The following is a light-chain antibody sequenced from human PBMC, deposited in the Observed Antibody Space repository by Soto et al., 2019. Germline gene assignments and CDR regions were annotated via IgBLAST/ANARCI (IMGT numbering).Light chain of an antibody. Sequence: QCALTQTPSGSGSPGQSVTISCTGTSSDVGAYNYVSWYQQYPGKAPKLMIYEVSKRPSGVPDRFSGSKSGKTASLTVSGLQPEDEADYYCTSYAGSNIWVFGGGTKLTVL. CDR3: TSYAGSNIWV. CDR2: EVS. CDR1: SSDVGAYNY. V-gene: IGLV2-8*01. J-gene: IGLJ3*02.